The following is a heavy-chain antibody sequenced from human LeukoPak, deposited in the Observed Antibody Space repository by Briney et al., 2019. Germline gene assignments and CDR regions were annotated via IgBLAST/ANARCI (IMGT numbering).Heavy chain of an antibody. CDR2: IMPLFVTA. D-gene: IGHD5-24*01. J-gene: IGHJ6*03. CDR3: ASGSLGDGYGVGDYYQYMDV. V-gene: IGHV1-69*05. CDR1: GYTFTGYY. Sequence: GASVKVSCKASGYTFTGYYMHWVRQAPGQGLEWMGGIMPLFVTANYAQEFQGRVTFTMDESASTAYMEVSSLRSEDTAVYYCASGSLGDGYGVGDYYQYMDVWGKGTTVTVSS.